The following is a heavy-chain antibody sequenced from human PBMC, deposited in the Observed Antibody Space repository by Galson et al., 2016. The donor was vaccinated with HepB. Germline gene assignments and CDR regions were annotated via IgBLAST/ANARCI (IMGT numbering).Heavy chain of an antibody. CDR1: GYTFSNYY. D-gene: IGHD1-26*01. CDR2: IDPTSGVT. V-gene: IGHV1-2*02. Sequence: SVKVSCKASGYTFSNYYIHWVRQAPGQGLEWMGWIDPTSGVTRYAQSFQGRVTMTRDTSIGTAYMDLRRLRSDDTAVYYCARDLGASGGSDYLHWFDLWGQGTLLTVSS. J-gene: IGHJ5*02. CDR3: ARDLGASGGSDYLHWFDL.